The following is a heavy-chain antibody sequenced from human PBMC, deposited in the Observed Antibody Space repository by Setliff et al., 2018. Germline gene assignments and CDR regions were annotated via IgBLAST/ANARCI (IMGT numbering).Heavy chain of an antibody. CDR1: GFTISRHA. CDR3: ARANWNCGFDY. CDR2: LSYDGSNK. D-gene: IGHD1-7*01. Sequence: RGSLRLSCAASGFTISRHAVHWVRQAPGKGLEWVAVLSYDGSNKFYADSVKGRFTISRDNAKNTLYLQMNSLRAEDTAVYYCARANWNCGFDYWGQGTLVTVSS. J-gene: IGHJ4*02. V-gene: IGHV3-30*07.